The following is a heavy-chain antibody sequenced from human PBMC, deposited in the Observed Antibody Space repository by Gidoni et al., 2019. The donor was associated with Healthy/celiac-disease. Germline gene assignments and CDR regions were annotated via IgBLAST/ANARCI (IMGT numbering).Heavy chain of an antibody. CDR2: ISGSGVST. D-gene: IGHD3-22*01. V-gene: IGHV3-23*01. J-gene: IGHJ2*01. CDR1: GFTFSSEA. CDR3: AKDGTLYYYDSSGYYSEWYFDL. Sequence: EVQLLESGGGLVQPGGSLRLSCAASGFTFSSEAMSWVGQAPGKGLGWVSAISGSGVSTYYADSVKGRFTISIDNSKNTLYLQMNSLRAEDTAVYYCAKDGTLYYYDSSGYYSEWYFDLWGRGTLVTVSS.